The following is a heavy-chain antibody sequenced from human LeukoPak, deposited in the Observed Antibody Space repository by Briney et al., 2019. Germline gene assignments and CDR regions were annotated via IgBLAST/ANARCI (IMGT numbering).Heavy chain of an antibody. D-gene: IGHD6-13*01. CDR1: GFTFSSYW. CDR3: ARDPYSDYYYYMDV. V-gene: IGHV3-7*01. Sequence: GGSLRLSCAASGFTFSSYWMSWVRQAPGKGLEWVANIKHDGSEKYYVDSVEGRFTISRDNAKNSLYLQMNSLRAEDTAVYYCARDPYSDYYYYMDVWGKGTTVTVSS. J-gene: IGHJ6*03. CDR2: IKHDGSEK.